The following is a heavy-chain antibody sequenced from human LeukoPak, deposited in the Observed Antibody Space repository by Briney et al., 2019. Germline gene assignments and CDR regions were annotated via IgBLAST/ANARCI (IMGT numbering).Heavy chain of an antibody. CDR3: ARDRCSGGSCDSGAEYFQH. CDR2: IWYDGSKE. D-gene: IGHD2-15*01. CDR1: GCTFSS. Sequence: GGSMRLSCAASGCTFSSMHWVRQVPGKGLEWVAVIWYDGSKEYYADSVKGRFTISRDNSKNTLYLQMNSLRAEDTAVYYCARDRCSGGSCDSGAEYFQHWGQGTLVTVSS. J-gene: IGHJ1*01. V-gene: IGHV3-33*01.